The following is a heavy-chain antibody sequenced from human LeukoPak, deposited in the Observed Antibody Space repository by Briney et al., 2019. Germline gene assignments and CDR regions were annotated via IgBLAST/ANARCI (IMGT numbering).Heavy chain of an antibody. CDR1: GFTFDDYA. D-gene: IGHD2-2*01. CDR2: ISWNSGSI. J-gene: IGHJ4*02. Sequence: PGGSLRLSCAASGFTFDDYAMHWVRQAPGKGLEWVSGISWNSGSIGYADSVKSRFTISRDNAKNSLYLQMNSLRAEDTALYYCAKSACSSTSCWRFDYWGQGTLVTVSS. V-gene: IGHV3-9*01. CDR3: AKSACSSTSCWRFDY.